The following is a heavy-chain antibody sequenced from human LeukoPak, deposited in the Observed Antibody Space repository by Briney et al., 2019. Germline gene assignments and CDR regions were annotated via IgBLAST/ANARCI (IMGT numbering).Heavy chain of an antibody. D-gene: IGHD1-26*01. CDR1: GFTFSNYW. CDR3: ARGGARREAGLSY. J-gene: IGHJ4*02. Sequence: PGGSLRLSCVASGFTFSNYWMSWVRQAPGKGLEWVINIKQDGSETYSVDSVKGRFTISRDNAKNSLYLQMNGLRAEDTAVYYCARGGARREAGLSYWGQGTLVTVSS. V-gene: IGHV3-7*01. CDR2: IKQDGSET.